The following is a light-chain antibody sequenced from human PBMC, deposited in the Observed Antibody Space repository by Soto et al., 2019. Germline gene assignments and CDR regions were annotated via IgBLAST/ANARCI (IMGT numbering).Light chain of an antibody. J-gene: IGLJ3*02. CDR2: ANS. CDR3: QSYDNSLSGWV. CDR1: SSNIGAVYD. V-gene: IGLV1-40*01. Sequence: QSALTQPPSMSGAPGQGVTISCTGSSSNIGAVYDVHWYQQLPGTAPKLLIYANSNRPSGVPDRFSGSKSGTSASLAITGLQAEDEADYYCQSYDNSLSGWVFGGGTKVTVL.